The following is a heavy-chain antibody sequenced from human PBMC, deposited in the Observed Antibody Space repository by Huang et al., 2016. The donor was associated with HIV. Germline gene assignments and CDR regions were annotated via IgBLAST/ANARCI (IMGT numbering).Heavy chain of an antibody. CDR3: AKADPSTGYYGFFQH. CDR1: GFTFSSFG. Sequence: QVQLVESGGGVVQPGGSLRLSCATSGFTFSSFGFHWVRQAPGRGLGWVAFRRHDRDDPYYADSVKGRFTFSRDTSKNTLYLRMSGLRLEDTAIYYCAKADPSTGYYGFFQHWGQGTLVFVSS. J-gene: IGHJ1*01. D-gene: IGHD3-9*01. CDR2: RRHDRDDP. V-gene: IGHV3-30*02.